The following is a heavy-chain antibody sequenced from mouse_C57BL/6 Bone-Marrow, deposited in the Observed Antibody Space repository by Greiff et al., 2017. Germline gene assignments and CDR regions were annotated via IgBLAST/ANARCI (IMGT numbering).Heavy chain of an antibody. CDR2: INPSSGYT. D-gene: IGHD1-1*01. Sequence: VQLQQSGAELARPGASVKMSCKASGYTFTSYTMHWVKQRPGQGLEWIGYINPSSGYTKYNQKFKDKATLTADKSSSTAYMQLSSLTSEDSAVYYCARIPSYYGSTHWYFDDWGTGTTVTVSS. CDR1: GYTFTSYT. V-gene: IGHV1-4*01. CDR3: ARIPSYYGSTHWYFDD. J-gene: IGHJ1*03.